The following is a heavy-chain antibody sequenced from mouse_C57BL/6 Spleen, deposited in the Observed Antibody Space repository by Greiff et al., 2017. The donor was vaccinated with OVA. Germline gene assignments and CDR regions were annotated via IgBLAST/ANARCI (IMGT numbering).Heavy chain of an antibody. V-gene: IGHV1-64*01. D-gene: IGHD2-4*01. CDR2: IHPNSGST. J-gene: IGHJ4*01. CDR3: ARSLYDYDVGDAMDY. CDR1: GYTFTSYW. Sequence: VQLQQPGAELVKPGASVKLSCKASGYTFTSYWMHWVKQRPGQGLEWIGMIHPNSGSTNYNEKFKSKATLTVDKSSSTAYMQLSSLTSEDSAVYYCARSLYDYDVGDAMDYWGQGTSVTVSS.